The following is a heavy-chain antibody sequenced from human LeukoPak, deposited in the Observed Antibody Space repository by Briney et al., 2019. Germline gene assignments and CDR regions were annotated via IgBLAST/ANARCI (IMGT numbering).Heavy chain of an antibody. CDR2: IYYSLYYSGST. Sequence: PSETLSLTCTVSGASISGRSYYWGWIRQPPGKGLEWIGSIYYSLYYSGSTYYNPSLKSRVTISVDTSKNQFSLKLSSVTAADTAVYYCARGAGSSWYYFDYWGQGALVTVSS. V-gene: IGHV4-39*07. J-gene: IGHJ4*02. CDR1: GASISGRSYY. CDR3: ARGAGSSWYYFDY. D-gene: IGHD6-13*01.